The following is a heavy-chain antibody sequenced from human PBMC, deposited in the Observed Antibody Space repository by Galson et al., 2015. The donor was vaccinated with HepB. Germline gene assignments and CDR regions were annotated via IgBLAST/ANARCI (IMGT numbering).Heavy chain of an antibody. CDR1: GYSFTSYW. V-gene: IGHV5-10-1*01. D-gene: IGHD3-10*01. J-gene: IGHJ4*02. CDR3: ARLGGIYYYGSGSQIDH. CDR2: IDPSGSYT. Sequence: QSGAEVKKPGESLRISCKGSGYSFTSYWISWVRQMPGKGLEWMGRIDPSGSYTNYSPSFQGHVTISADKSISTAYLQWSSLKASDPAMYYCARLGGIYYYGSGSQIDHWGQGTLVTVSS.